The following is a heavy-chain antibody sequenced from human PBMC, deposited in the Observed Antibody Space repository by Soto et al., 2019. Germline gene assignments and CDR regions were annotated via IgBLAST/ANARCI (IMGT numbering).Heavy chain of an antibody. Sequence: VQLVESGGGLVKPGGSLRLSCAASGFTFSSYAMSWVRQAPGKGLEWVSAISGSGGSTYYADSVKGRFTISRDNSKNTLYLQMNSLRAEDTAVYYCARGYCSSTSYYRSGMDVWGQGTTVTVSS. CDR2: ISGSGGST. D-gene: IGHD2-2*02. CDR3: ARGYCSSTSYYRSGMDV. J-gene: IGHJ6*02. CDR1: GFTFSSYA. V-gene: IGHV3-23*04.